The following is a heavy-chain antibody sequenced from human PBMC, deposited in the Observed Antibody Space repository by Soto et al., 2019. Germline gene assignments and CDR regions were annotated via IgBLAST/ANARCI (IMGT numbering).Heavy chain of an antibody. CDR3: ARDILTRFPWGSATAQYSYYGMEV. J-gene: IGHJ6*02. D-gene: IGHD3-9*01. CDR1: GYTFISYS. CDR2: ITTYNGNT. Sequence: SVKVSCKAAGYTFISYSISWVRQAPGQGLEWLGRITTYNGNTNYAQKFQGRVTMTADTSTNTAYMDLRSLTFDDTAVYYCARDILTRFPWGSATAQYSYYGMEVWGQGTTVTVSS. V-gene: IGHV1-18*01.